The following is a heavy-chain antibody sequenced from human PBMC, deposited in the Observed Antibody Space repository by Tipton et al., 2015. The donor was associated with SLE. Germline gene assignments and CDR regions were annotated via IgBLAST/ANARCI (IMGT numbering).Heavy chain of an antibody. Sequence: SLRLSCAASGFTFSDYYMSWIRQAPGKGLEWVSSISSGGNTKYYADSVKGRFTISRDNAKNSLYLQMNSLRADDTAVYYCARAQYYYDTSGYYVDWGQGTLVTVSS. CDR3: ARAQYYYDTSGYYVD. D-gene: IGHD3-22*01. CDR1: GFTFSDYY. V-gene: IGHV3-11*01. J-gene: IGHJ4*02. CDR2: ISSGGNTK.